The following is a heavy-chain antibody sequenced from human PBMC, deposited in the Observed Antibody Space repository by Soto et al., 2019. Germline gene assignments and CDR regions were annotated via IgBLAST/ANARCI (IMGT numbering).Heavy chain of an antibody. J-gene: IGHJ4*02. V-gene: IGHV4-39*01. Sequence: SETLSLTCTVSGGSISSSSYYWGWIRQPPGKGLEWIGSIYYSGSTYYNPSLKSRVTISVDTSKNQFSLKLSSVTAADTAVYYCARSSGYAYFDYWGQGTLVTVSS. CDR1: GGSISSSSYY. CDR2: IYYSGST. D-gene: IGHD5-12*01. CDR3: ARSSGYAYFDY.